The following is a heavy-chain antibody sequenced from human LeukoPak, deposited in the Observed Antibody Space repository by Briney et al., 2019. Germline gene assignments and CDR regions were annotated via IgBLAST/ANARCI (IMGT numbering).Heavy chain of an antibody. V-gene: IGHV3-66*01. CDR3: ARDLYSSSSHYCFDY. D-gene: IGHD6-6*01. J-gene: IGHJ4*02. CDR1: GFTVSSNY. CDR2: IYSGGST. Sequence: PGGSLRLSCAASGFTVSSNYMSWVRQAPGKGLEWVSVIYSGGSTYYADSVKGRFTISRDNSKNTLYLQMNSLRAEDTAVYYCARDLYSSSSHYCFDYWGQGTLVTVSS.